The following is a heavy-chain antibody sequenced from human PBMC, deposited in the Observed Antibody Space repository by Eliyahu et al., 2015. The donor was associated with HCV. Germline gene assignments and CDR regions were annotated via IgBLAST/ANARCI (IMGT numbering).Heavy chain of an antibody. D-gene: IGHD2-2*01. CDR2: ISFVVGTV. CDR3: ARVPQGDIVVVPAAAFDY. V-gene: IGHV3-48*02. CDR1: GFTFSSYS. J-gene: IGHJ4*02. Sequence: EVQLVESGGGLVQPGGSLRLSCAASGFTFSSYSMNWVRQAPGKGLEWVSFISFVVGTVHYAASAKGRFTISRDNAKNSLYLQMNSLRDEDTAVYYCARVPQGDIVVVPAAAFDYWGQGTLVTVSS.